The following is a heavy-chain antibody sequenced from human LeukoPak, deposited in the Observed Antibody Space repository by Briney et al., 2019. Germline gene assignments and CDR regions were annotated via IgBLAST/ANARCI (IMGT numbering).Heavy chain of an antibody. CDR2: IIPIFGTA. Sequence: SVKVSCKASGGTFSSYAISWVRQAPGQGLEWMGGIIPIFGTANYAQKFQGRVTITTDESTSTAYMELSSLRSEDTAVYYCARASHSYAGPGAFDIWGQGTMVTVSS. V-gene: IGHV1-69*05. D-gene: IGHD5-18*01. CDR3: ARASHSYAGPGAFDI. CDR1: GGTFSSYA. J-gene: IGHJ3*02.